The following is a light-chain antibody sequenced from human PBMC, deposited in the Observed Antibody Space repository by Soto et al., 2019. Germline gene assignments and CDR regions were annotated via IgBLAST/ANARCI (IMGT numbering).Light chain of an antibody. CDR3: QQYNSYSPRT. CDR1: QSISSW. CDR2: DAS. Sequence: DIQMTQTHSTLSASVGDRVTVTCRASQSISSWLAWYQQKPGKAPKLLIYDASSLESGVPSRFSGSGSGTEFTLTISSLQPDDFATYYCQQYNSYSPRTFGQGTNVDI. J-gene: IGKJ1*01. V-gene: IGKV1-5*01.